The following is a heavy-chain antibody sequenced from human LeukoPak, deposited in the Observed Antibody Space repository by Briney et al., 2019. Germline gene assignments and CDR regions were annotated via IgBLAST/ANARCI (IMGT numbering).Heavy chain of an antibody. D-gene: IGHD6-13*01. CDR3: ARGEAAAGNYYFDY. Sequence: PSETLSLTCAVSGVSISSGGYSWSWIRQPPGKGLEWIGYIYHSGSTYYNPSLKSRVTISVDRSKNQFSLKLSSVTAADTAVYYCARGEAAAGNYYFDYWGQGTLVTVSS. CDR1: GVSISSGGYS. J-gene: IGHJ4*02. CDR2: IYHSGST. V-gene: IGHV4-30-2*01.